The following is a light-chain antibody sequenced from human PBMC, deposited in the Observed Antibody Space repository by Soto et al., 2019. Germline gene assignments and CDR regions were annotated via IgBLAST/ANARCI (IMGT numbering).Light chain of an antibody. Sequence: EIVLTQSPATLSLSPGERATLSCRASQSVSSYLAWYQQKPGQAPRLLIYDASNRATGIPARFGGSGSGTDFTPTISRLEPEDFAVYYCQQRSNWRVTFGPGTKVDIK. CDR1: QSVSSY. CDR2: DAS. V-gene: IGKV3-11*01. J-gene: IGKJ3*01. CDR3: QQRSNWRVT.